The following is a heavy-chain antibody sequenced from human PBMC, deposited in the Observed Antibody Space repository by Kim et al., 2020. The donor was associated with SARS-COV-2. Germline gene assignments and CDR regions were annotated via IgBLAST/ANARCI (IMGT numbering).Heavy chain of an antibody. V-gene: IGHV7-4-1*02. J-gene: IGHJ5*02. CDR2: INTNTGNP. CDR3: ARGYYYGSGSYYKPLRSDKDNWFDP. Sequence: ASVKVSCKASGYTFTSYAMNWVRQAPGQGLEWMGWINTNTGNPTYAQGFTGRFVFSLDTSVSTAYLQISSLKAEDTAVYYCARGYYYGSGSYYKPLRSDKDNWFDPWGQGTLVTVSS. D-gene: IGHD3-10*01. CDR1: GYTFTSYA.